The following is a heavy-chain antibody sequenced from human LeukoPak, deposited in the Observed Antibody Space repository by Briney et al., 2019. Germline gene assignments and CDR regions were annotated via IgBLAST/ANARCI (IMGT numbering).Heavy chain of an antibody. CDR3: AKNNYYGPESFFGANYYYYGMDF. Sequence: QTGGSLRLSCAASGFTVSSNYTTWVRQAPGKGLEWVSVIYSGGSTYYADSVKGRFTISRDNPKNTLYLQMNSLRAEDTAVYYCAKNNYYGPESFFGANYYYYGMDFWAKGPRSPSL. CDR2: IYSGGST. V-gene: IGHV3-66*01. J-gene: IGHJ6*02. D-gene: IGHD3-10*01. CDR1: GFTVSSNY.